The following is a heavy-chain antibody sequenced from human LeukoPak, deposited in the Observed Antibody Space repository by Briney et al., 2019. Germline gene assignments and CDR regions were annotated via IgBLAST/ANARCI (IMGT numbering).Heavy chain of an antibody. Sequence: SGPALVKPTQTLTLTCTFSGFSLSTSGMRVSWIRQPPGKALEWLARIDWDDDKFYSTPLKTRLTISKDTSKNQVVLTMTNMDPVDTATYYCAREDYYDSSGYYLIDYWGQGTLVTVSS. V-gene: IGHV2-70*04. J-gene: IGHJ4*02. D-gene: IGHD3-22*01. CDR2: IDWDDDK. CDR1: GFSLSTSGMR. CDR3: AREDYYDSSGYYLIDY.